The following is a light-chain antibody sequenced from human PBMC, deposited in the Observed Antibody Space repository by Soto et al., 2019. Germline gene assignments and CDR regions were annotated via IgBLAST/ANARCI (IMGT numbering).Light chain of an antibody. CDR3: LLNFGGAQPNWV. Sequence: QAVVTQEPSLTVSPGGTVTLTCASSSGAVTSGYYPNWFQQKPGQPLRSLIYSTNNKYSWTPARFSGSLLGGIAALTLSAVQPNDEAEYFCLLNFGGAQPNWVFGGGTKLTVL. CDR1: SGAVTSGYY. CDR2: STN. V-gene: IGLV7-43*01. J-gene: IGLJ3*02.